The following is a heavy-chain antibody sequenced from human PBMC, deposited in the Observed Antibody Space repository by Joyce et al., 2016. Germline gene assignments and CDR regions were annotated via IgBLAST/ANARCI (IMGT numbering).Heavy chain of an antibody. V-gene: IGHV1-69*12. D-gene: IGHD1-14*01. Sequence: QVLLVQSGATVKRPGSSLKVSCKSSGGAFSNFTVNWVRQAPGQRLEWMGGIIPCVGAAKYAEHFQGRVTLTADLSTRTAFMELSSLTSADTAVYYCARGGTSSDHFFFYTLDIWGPGTTVIVSS. CDR3: ARGGTSSDHFFFYTLDI. CDR2: IIPCVGAA. CDR1: GGAFSNFT. J-gene: IGHJ6*02.